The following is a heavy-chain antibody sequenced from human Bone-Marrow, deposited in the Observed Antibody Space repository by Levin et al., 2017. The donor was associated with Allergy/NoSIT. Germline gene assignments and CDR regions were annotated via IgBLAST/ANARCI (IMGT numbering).Heavy chain of an antibody. D-gene: IGHD5-18*01. CDR2: IGTAGDT. CDR1: GFTFRTHD. J-gene: IGHJ3*02. V-gene: IGHV3-13*01. Sequence: PGESLKISCAASGFTFRTHDMHWVRQGTGKGLEWVSTIGTAGDTYYPDSVRGRFTISRENAKNSLYLQMNGLSAGDTALYYCARYNYEYNALDIWGQGTMVTVSS. CDR3: ARYNYEYNALDI.